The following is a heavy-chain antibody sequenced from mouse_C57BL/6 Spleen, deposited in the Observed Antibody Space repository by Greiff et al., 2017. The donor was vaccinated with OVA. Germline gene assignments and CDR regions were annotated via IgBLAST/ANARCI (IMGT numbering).Heavy chain of an antibody. J-gene: IGHJ2*01. CDR3: ASELTGTFFDY. Sequence: QVQLQQPAAELVRPGSSVKLSCKASGYTFTSYWMDWVKQRPGQGLEWIGNIYPSDSETHYNQKFKDKATLTVDKSSSTAYMQLSSLTSEDSAVYYCASELTGTFFDYWGQGTTLTVSS. CDR2: IYPSDSET. CDR1: GYTFTSYW. D-gene: IGHD4-1*01. V-gene: IGHV1-61*01.